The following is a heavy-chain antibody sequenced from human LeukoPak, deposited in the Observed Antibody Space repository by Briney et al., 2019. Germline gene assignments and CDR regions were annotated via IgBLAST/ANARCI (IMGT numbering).Heavy chain of an antibody. V-gene: IGHV3-30*18. CDR2: ISYDGSNK. CDR1: GLTFSSYG. Sequence: QPGRSLRLSCAASGLTFSSYGMHWVRQAPGKGLEWVAVISYDGSNKYYADSVKDRFTISRDNSKNTLYLQMNSLRAEDTAVYYCANGYCTNGVCYPYYYYYMDVWGKGTTVTVSS. J-gene: IGHJ6*03. CDR3: ANGYCTNGVCYPYYYYYMDV. D-gene: IGHD2-8*01.